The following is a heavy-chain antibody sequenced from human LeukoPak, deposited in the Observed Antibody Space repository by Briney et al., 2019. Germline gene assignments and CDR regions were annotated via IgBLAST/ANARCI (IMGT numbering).Heavy chain of an antibody. CDR3: ARDRVLWFGELPTPDAFDI. V-gene: IGHV4-4*02. Sequence: SETLSLTCAVSGGSISSSNWWSWVRQPPGKGLEWIGEIYHSGSTNYNPSLKSRVTISVDKSKNQFSLKLSSVTAADTAVYYCARDRVLWFGELPTPDAFDIWGQGTMVTVSS. CDR2: IYHSGST. D-gene: IGHD3-10*01. J-gene: IGHJ3*02. CDR1: GGSISSSNW.